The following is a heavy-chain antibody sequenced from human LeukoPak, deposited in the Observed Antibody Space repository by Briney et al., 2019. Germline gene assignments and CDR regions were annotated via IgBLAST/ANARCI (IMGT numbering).Heavy chain of an antibody. CDR3: ARDATITGTSGDY. J-gene: IGHJ4*02. Sequence: ASVKVSCKASGYTFTTLDINWVRQATGQGLEWMGGIIPIFGTANYAQKFQGRVTITADESTSTAYMELSSLRSEDTAVYYCARDATITGTSGDYWGQGTLVTVSS. D-gene: IGHD1-7*01. CDR2: IIPIFGTA. CDR1: GYTFTTLD. V-gene: IGHV1-69*13.